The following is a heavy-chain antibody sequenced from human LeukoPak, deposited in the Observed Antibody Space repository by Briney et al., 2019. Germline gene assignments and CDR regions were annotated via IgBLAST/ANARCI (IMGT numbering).Heavy chain of an antibody. CDR1: GGSISSGDYY. Sequence: SQTLSLTCTVSGGSISSGDYYWSWIRQPPRKGLEWIGYIYYSGSTNYNPSLKSRVTISVDTSKNQFSLKLSSVTAADTAVYYCARDHGYSKDYWGQGTLVTVSS. CDR2: IYYSGST. J-gene: IGHJ4*02. CDR3: ARDHGYSKDY. D-gene: IGHD5-18*01. V-gene: IGHV4-61*08.